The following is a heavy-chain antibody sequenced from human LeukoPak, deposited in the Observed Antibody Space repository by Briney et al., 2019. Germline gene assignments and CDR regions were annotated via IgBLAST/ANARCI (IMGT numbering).Heavy chain of an antibody. J-gene: IGHJ5*02. V-gene: IGHV4-34*01. CDR1: GGSFSGYY. CDR3: ARDVYDFWSGRNNWFDP. D-gene: IGHD3-3*01. Sequence: PSETLSLTCAVYGGSFSGYYWSWIRQPPGKGLEWIGEINHSGSTNYNPSLKSRATISVDTSKNQFSLKLSSVTAADTAVYYCARDVYDFWSGRNNWFDPWGQGTLVTVSS. CDR2: INHSGST.